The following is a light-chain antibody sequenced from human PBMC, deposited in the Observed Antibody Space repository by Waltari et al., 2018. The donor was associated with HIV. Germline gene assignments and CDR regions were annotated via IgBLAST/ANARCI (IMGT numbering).Light chain of an antibody. CDR1: QGVGSY. V-gene: IGKV3-11*01. Sequence: EIVLTQSPATLSLSPGERATLSCRASQGVGSYLAWYQQKPGQAPGLLIYDASNRATGIPARFSGSGSGTDFTLTISSLEPEDFAVYYCQLRSNWPPYTFGQGTKLEIK. CDR2: DAS. J-gene: IGKJ2*01. CDR3: QLRSNWPPYT.